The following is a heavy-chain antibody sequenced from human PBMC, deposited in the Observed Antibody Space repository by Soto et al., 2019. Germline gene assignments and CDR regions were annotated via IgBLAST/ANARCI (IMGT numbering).Heavy chain of an antibody. CDR2: ISGSGGST. CDR1: GLTFSTYA. CDR3: AKASSSTSRSGGFDP. D-gene: IGHD2-2*01. V-gene: IGHV3-23*01. Sequence: GGSLRLSCAASGLTFSTYAMNWVRQAPGKGLEWVSAISGSGGSTYYADSVKGRFTISRDNSKNTLYLQMNSLRAEDTAVYYCAKASSSTSRSGGFDPWGQGTLVTVSS. J-gene: IGHJ5*02.